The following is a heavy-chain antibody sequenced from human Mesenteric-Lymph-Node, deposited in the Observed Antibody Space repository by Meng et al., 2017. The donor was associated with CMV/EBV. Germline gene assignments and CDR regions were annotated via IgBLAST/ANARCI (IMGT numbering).Heavy chain of an antibody. Sequence: SLKISCAASGFIFGDYGMHWVRQAPGKGLEWVSGINWNSGSISYADSVRGRFTISRDNAKNSLYLQMDSLRTEDTALYYCTKDNTLYYYGSGPSAWGQGTLVTVSS. CDR2: INWNSGSI. CDR3: TKDNTLYYYGSGPSA. J-gene: IGHJ5*02. CDR1: GFIFGDYG. D-gene: IGHD3-10*01. V-gene: IGHV3-9*01.